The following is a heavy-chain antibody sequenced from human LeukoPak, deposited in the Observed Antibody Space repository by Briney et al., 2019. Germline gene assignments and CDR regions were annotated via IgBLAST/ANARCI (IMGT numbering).Heavy chain of an antibody. CDR2: IHYSGST. CDR3: ARDFGRGYCSTNSCFVPWFDP. J-gene: IGHJ5*02. D-gene: IGHD2-2*01. CDR1: GGSISNHY. V-gene: IGHV4-59*11. Sequence: SETLSLTCTVSGGSISNHYWSWTRQPPGKGLEWIGYIHYSGSTNYNPSLKSRVTISVDTSKNQFSLKLTSVTAADTAVYYCARDFGRGYCSTNSCFVPWFDPWGQGTLVTVSS.